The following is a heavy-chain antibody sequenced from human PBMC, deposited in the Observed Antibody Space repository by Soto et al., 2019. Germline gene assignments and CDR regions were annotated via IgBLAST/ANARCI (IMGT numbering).Heavy chain of an antibody. V-gene: IGHV3-53*01. D-gene: IGHD3-10*01. CDR1: GFSVSSSH. J-gene: IGHJ5*02. CDR2: IYSGGST. CDR3: ARVGPYNSGSYSFRYNWFDP. Sequence: EVQLVDSGGGLIQPGGSLRLSCAASGFSVSSSHMSWVRQAPGKGLEWVSVIYSGGSTYYAVSVKGRFTISRDNSKNTVDLQMKSLRAEDAAVYYCARVGPYNSGSYSFRYNWFDPWGQGTLVTVSS.